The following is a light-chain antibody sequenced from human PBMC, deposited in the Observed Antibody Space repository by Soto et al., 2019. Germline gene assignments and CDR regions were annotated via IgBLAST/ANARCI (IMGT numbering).Light chain of an antibody. J-gene: IGKJ4*01. V-gene: IGKV1-33*01. CDR2: DTS. CDR3: QQYVTLT. Sequence: DIQMTQSPSSLSASVGDRVTITCQASQDINNYLNWYQQKPGKAPKLLIYDTSNLETGVPSRFSGSGSGTDFTFTIRSLQPEDIATYYCQQYVTLTFGGGTKVEIK. CDR1: QDINNY.